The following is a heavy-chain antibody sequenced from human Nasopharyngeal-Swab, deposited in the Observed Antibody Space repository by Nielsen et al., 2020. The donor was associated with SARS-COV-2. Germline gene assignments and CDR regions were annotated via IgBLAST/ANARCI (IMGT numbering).Heavy chain of an antibody. CDR3: SRAHRLDY. J-gene: IGHJ4*02. D-gene: IGHD1-14*01. CDR1: GFTFSSYW. V-gene: IGHV3-7*01. CDR2: IKQDGSEK. Sequence: GESLKISCAASGFTFSSYWMSWVRQAPGKGLEWVANIKQDGSEKYYVDSVKGRFTISRDNAKNSLYLQMNSLRAEDTAVYYCSRAHRLDYWGQGTLVTVSS.